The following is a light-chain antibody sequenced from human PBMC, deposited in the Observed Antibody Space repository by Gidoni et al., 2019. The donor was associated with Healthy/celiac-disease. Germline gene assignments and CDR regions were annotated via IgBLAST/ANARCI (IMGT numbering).Light chain of an antibody. V-gene: IGKV1-39*01. CDR3: QQNYSTPRT. Sequence: IQMTQPPTPLPASVGDRVTTTCRASQSINSYLNWYQQKPGNAPKLLIYAASSLQSGVPSRFSGSGSGTDFTLTISSLQPEDFATYYCQQNYSTPRTFXXXTKVDIK. J-gene: IGKJ3*01. CDR2: AAS. CDR1: QSINSY.